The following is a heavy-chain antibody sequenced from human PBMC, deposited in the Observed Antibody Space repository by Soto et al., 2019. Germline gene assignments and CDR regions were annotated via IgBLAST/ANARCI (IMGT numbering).Heavy chain of an antibody. D-gene: IGHD2-2*01. J-gene: IGHJ5*02. CDR1: GFTFIDYV. Sequence: GGSLRLSCTTSGFTFIDYVMHWVRQAPGKGLEWVAIISYDGIHRYYVDSVKGRFIISRDNSNNMLYLQMSSLRPEDTAVYYCAKPRAAKCGSKTSFAFEPWGQXTRVTV. CDR2: ISYDGIHR. V-gene: IGHV3-30*02. CDR3: AKPRAAKCGSKTSFAFEP.